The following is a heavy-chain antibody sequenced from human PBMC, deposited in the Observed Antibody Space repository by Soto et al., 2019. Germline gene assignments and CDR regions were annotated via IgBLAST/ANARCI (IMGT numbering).Heavy chain of an antibody. V-gene: IGHV3-21*01. J-gene: IGHJ6*03. D-gene: IGHD3-3*01. Sequence: GGSLRLSCAASGFTFSSYSMNWVRQAPGKGLEWVSSISSSSSYIYYADSVKGRFTISRDNAKNSLYLQMNSLRAEDTAVYYCAGPGYDFWSAASGYMDVWGKGTTVTVSS. CDR3: AGPGYDFWSAASGYMDV. CDR2: ISSSSSYI. CDR1: GFTFSSYS.